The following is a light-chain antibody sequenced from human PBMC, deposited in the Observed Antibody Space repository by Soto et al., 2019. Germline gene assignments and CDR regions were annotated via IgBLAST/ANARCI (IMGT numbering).Light chain of an antibody. Sequence: QSVLTQPASVSGSPGQSITISCTGTNTDIGGYNWVSWYQQHPGRAPKLIIYEVTNRPSGVSDRFSGSKSGNTASLTISGLQTADEADYFCSSYRRPTTLVFGPGTKVTVL. CDR1: NTDIGGYNW. CDR3: SSYRRPTTLV. J-gene: IGLJ1*01. V-gene: IGLV2-14*01. CDR2: EVT.